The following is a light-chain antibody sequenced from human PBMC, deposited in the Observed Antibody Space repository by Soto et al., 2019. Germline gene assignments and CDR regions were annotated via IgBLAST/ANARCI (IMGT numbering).Light chain of an antibody. CDR3: AAWDDGLSGYG. V-gene: IGLV1-44*01. J-gene: IGLJ1*01. CDR1: SSNIGSNT. Sequence: QSVLTQPPSASGTPGQRVTVSCSGSSSNIGSNTVNWYQQLPGAAPKLLIYGDYHRPSGVPDRFSGSKSGTSASLAISGLQSEDEADYYCAAWDDGLSGYGFGAGTKLTVL. CDR2: GDY.